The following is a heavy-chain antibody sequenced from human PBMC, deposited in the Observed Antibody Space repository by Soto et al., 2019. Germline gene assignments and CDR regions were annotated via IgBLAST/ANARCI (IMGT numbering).Heavy chain of an antibody. Sequence: QVLLVESGGGVVQPGRSLRISCAVSGFTSGSLASPGAARPPGKGWEWWAVISDDGSSKHYADSLKGRFTISRDNSNNTLYLQMDSLGPEDTAVYYCAKDRWGDFGDLNLPGYWGQGTLVTVSS. CDR1: GFTSGSLA. CDR3: AKDRWGDFGDLNLPGY. CDR2: ISDDGSSK. J-gene: IGHJ4*02. D-gene: IGHD4-17*01. V-gene: IGHV3-30*18.